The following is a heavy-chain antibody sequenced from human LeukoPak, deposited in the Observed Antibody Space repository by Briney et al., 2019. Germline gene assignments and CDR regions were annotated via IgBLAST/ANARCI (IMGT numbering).Heavy chain of an antibody. Sequence: GGSLRLSCAASGFTFSSYSMNWVRQAPGKGLEWVSSISSSNSYIYYADSVKGRFTISRDNAKNSLYLQMNSLRAEDTAVYYCASASSQVGEGDYWGQGTLVTVSS. V-gene: IGHV3-21*01. CDR2: ISSSNSYI. CDR3: ASASSQVGEGDY. CDR1: GFTFSSYS. D-gene: IGHD2-15*01. J-gene: IGHJ4*02.